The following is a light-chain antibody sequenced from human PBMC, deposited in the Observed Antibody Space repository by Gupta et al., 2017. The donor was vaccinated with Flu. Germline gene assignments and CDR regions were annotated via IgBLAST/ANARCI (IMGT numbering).Light chain of an antibody. V-gene: IGKV3-15*01. CDR3: QQYNNWPPRDS. J-gene: IGKJ2*03. CDR1: QSVSSN. CDR2: GAS. Sequence: TQSPATLSVSPGERATLSCRASQSVSSNLAWYQQKPGQAPRLLIYGASTRATGIPARFSGSGSGTEFTLTISSLQSEDFAVYYGQQYNNWPPRDSFGQGTKLEIK.